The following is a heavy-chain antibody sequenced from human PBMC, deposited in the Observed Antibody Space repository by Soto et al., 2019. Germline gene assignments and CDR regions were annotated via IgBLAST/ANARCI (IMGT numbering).Heavy chain of an antibody. CDR1: GDSISDYS. CDR3: SRGAGPPWFDP. V-gene: IGHV4-4*07. Sequence: LSLTCTVSGDSISDYSWSWIRQPAGKGLEWIGRVYVAGGSNYNPSLKSRATISLDRPKNQFSLRLTSVTAADTAVYFCSRGAGPPWFDPWGQGILVTVSS. J-gene: IGHJ5*02. CDR2: VYVAGGS.